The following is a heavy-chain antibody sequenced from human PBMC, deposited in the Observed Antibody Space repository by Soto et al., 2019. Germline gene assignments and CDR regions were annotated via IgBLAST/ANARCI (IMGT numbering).Heavy chain of an antibody. CDR2: IYYSGST. V-gene: IGHV4-39*01. Sequence: SETLSLTCTVSGGSISSSSYYWGWIRQPPGKGLEWIGSIYYSGSTYYNPSLKSRVTISVDTSKNQFSLKLSSVTAADTAVYYCARAGGGPYYDFWSGYYGAFDIWGQGTMVTVSS. CDR1: GGSISSSSYY. J-gene: IGHJ3*02. CDR3: ARAGGGPYYDFWSGYYGAFDI. D-gene: IGHD3-3*01.